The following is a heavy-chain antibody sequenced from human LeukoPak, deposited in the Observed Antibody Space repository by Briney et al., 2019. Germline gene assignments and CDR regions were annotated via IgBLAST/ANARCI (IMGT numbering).Heavy chain of an antibody. CDR3: AKLTYYYGSGSLSY. CDR1: GYTFTGYY. V-gene: IGHV1-2*06. CDR2: INPNSGGT. D-gene: IGHD3-10*01. Sequence: GASVKVSCRASGYTFTGYYMHWVRQAPGQGLEWMGRINPNSGGTNYAQKFQGRVTITADKSTSTAYMELSSLRSEDTAVYYCAKLTYYYGSGSLSYWGQGTLVTVSS. J-gene: IGHJ4*02.